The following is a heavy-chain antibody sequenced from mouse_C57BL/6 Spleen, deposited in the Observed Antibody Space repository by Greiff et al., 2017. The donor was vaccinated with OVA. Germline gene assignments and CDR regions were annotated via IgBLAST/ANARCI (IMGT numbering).Heavy chain of an antibody. CDR1: GFSFTSYA. CDR2: ICTGGGT. D-gene: IGHD2-1*01. CDR3: ARNGNSGAMDY. Sequence: VMLVESGPGLVEPSQSLSITCTVSGFSFTSYAISWVRQTPGKGLEWLGVICTGGGTNYNTALKSRQSISKDNSKSQVFLKMNRLQTDDTARYYCARNGNSGAMDYWGQGTSVTVSS. J-gene: IGHJ4*01. V-gene: IGHV2-9-1*01.